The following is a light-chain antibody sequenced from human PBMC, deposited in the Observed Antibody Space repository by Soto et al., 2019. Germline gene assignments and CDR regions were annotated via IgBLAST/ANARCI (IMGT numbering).Light chain of an antibody. CDR3: SSYAGGTSVV. CDR2: EDI. J-gene: IGLJ2*01. CDR1: SSDVGSYNL. V-gene: IGLV2-23*01. Sequence: QSALTQPASVSGSPGQSITISCTGTSSDVGSYNLVSWYQQHPGKAPKLMIYEDIERPSGVSNRFSGSKSGNTASLTISGLQTEDEADYYCSSYAGGTSVVFGGGTKPTVL.